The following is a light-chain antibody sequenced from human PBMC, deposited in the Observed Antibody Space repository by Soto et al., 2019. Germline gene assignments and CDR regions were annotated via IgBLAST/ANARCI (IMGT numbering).Light chain of an antibody. Sequence: QSVLTQPASVSGSPGQSITISCTGTSSDVGGYNYVSWYQQHPGKAPKLMIYEVSNRPSGVSYRFSGSKSGNTASLTISGLQAEDEADYYCSSYTSSSTVVFGGGTKVTV. J-gene: IGLJ2*01. CDR1: SSDVGGYNY. CDR2: EVS. V-gene: IGLV2-14*01. CDR3: SSYTSSSTVV.